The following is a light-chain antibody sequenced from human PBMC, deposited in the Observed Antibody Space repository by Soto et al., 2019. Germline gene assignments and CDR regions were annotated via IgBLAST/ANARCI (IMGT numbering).Light chain of an antibody. CDR2: GAS. CDR1: QSVSSSY. V-gene: IGKV3-20*01. Sequence: EIVLTQSPGTLSLSPGERATLSCRASQSVSSSYLAWYQQKPGQAPRLLIYGASSRATGIPDRFSGSGFETDFTLTISRLEPEDFAVYYCQQYGSSPPWTFGQGTTMEIK. J-gene: IGKJ1*01. CDR3: QQYGSSPPWT.